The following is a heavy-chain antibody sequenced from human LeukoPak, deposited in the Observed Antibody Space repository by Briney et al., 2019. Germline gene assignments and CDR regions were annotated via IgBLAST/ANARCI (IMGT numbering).Heavy chain of an antibody. CDR3: ARRVWCSSTNCRGFDY. V-gene: IGHV3-23*01. J-gene: IGHJ4*02. D-gene: IGHD2-2*01. Sequence: TGGSLRLSCAASGFTFSSYAMSWVRQAPGKGLEWVSAVSVSVSNTYYADSVKGRFTISRDNSKNTLYLQMNSLRAEDTAVYYCARRVWCSSTNCRGFDYWGRGTPVTVSS. CDR1: GFTFSSYA. CDR2: VSVSVSNT.